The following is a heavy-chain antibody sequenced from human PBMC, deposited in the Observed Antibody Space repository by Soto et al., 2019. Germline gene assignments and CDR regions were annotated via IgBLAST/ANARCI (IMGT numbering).Heavy chain of an antibody. D-gene: IGHD2-21*02. J-gene: IGHJ4*02. V-gene: IGHV1-18*01. CDR2: ISPYNDDT. Sequence: ASVKVSCKASGYTFTTYGISWVRQAPGLGLEWMGWISPYNDDTVYAQNLQGRVTMTTDTSARIAYMQLRSLTPDDTAVYYCARGGGIVVVTAPYDHWGQGTLVTVSS. CDR3: ARGGGIVVVTAPYDH. CDR1: GYTFTTYG.